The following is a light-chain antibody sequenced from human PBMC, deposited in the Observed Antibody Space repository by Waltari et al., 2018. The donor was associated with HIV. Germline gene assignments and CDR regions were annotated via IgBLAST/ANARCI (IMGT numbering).Light chain of an antibody. Sequence: QSALTQPASVSGSPGQPITISCPGPSRDVGGYNYVSWYQQHPGKAPKLMIYDVSNRPSGVSNRFSGSKSGNTASLTISGLQAEDEADYYCSSYTSSNTLPYVFGTGTKVTVL. J-gene: IGLJ1*01. CDR3: SSYTSSNTLPYV. CDR1: SRDVGGYNY. V-gene: IGLV2-14*03. CDR2: DVS.